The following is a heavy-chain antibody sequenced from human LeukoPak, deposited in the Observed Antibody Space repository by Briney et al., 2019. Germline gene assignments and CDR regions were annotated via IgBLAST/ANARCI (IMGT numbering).Heavy chain of an antibody. CDR3: ARVGTTKNFDY. D-gene: IGHD1-1*01. V-gene: IGHV4-39*07. CDR1: GGSLSSGSYH. J-gene: IGHJ4*02. Sequence: SETLSLTCTVSGGSLSSGSYHWAWIRQPPGKGLEWIGTIYYSGSTYSNPSLQSRVTISVDTSKNQFSLKLSSVTAADTAVYYCARVGTTKNFDYWGQGTLVTVSS. CDR2: IYYSGST.